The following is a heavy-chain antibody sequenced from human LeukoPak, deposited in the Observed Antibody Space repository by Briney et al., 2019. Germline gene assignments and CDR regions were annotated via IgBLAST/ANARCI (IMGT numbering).Heavy chain of an antibody. CDR2: INHSGST. Sequence: ASETLSLTCAVYGGSFSGYYWSWIRQPPGKGLEWIGEINHSGSTNYNPSLKSRVTISVDTSKNQFSLKLSSVTAADTAVYYCARRRQWLVRGDAFDIWGQGTMVTVSS. CDR1: GGSFSGYY. V-gene: IGHV4-34*01. J-gene: IGHJ3*02. CDR3: ARRRQWLVRGDAFDI. D-gene: IGHD6-19*01.